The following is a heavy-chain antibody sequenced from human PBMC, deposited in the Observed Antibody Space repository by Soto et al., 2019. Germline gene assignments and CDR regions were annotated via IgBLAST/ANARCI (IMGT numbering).Heavy chain of an antibody. J-gene: IGHJ4*02. CDR3: AKNAYYYEMFFDY. CDR2: ISYDGSNK. V-gene: IGHV3-30*18. CDR1: GFTFSSYG. Sequence: HPGGSLRLSCAASGFTFSSYGMHWVRQAPGKGLEWVAVISYDGSNKYYADSVKGRFTISRDNSKNTLYLQMNSLRAKDTAVYYCAKNAYYYEMFFDYWGQGTLVTVSS. D-gene: IGHD3-22*01.